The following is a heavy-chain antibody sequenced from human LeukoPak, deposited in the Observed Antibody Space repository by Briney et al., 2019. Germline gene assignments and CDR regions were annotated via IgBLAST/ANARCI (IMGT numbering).Heavy chain of an antibody. CDR3: ARDIPTHDYGDYEVAFDI. D-gene: IGHD4-17*01. Sequence: PGGSLRLSCAASGFTFDDYAMHWVRQAPGKGLEWVSGISWNSGSIGYADSVKGRFTISRDNAKNSLYLQMNSLRAEDTALYYCARDIPTHDYGDYEVAFDIWGQGTMVTVSS. V-gene: IGHV3-9*01. CDR2: ISWNSGSI. J-gene: IGHJ3*02. CDR1: GFTFDDYA.